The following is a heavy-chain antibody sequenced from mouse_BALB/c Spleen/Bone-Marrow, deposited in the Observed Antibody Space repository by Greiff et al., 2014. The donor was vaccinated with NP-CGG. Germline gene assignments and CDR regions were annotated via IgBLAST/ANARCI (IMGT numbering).Heavy chain of an antibody. Sequence: EVKLMESGGGLVQPGGSLKLPCAASGFDFSRYWMSWVRQAPGKGLEWIGEINPDNRTINYSPSLKDKFIISRDNAKNTLYLRLNKVRSEDTALYYCARPDYYGYLNYWGQGTTLTVSS. CDR3: ARPDYYGYLNY. V-gene: IGHV4-1*02. CDR1: GFDFSRYW. CDR2: INPDNRTI. D-gene: IGHD1-1*01. J-gene: IGHJ2*01.